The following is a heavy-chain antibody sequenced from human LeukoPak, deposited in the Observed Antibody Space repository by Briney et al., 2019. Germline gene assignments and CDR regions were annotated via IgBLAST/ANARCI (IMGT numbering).Heavy chain of an antibody. CDR3: ARDLERRDYYGSGSYISYGMDV. J-gene: IGHJ6*02. CDR1: GFTFSSYA. Sequence: GGSLRLSCAASGFTFSSYAMHWVRQAPSKGLEWVAVISYDGSNKYYANSVKGRFTISRDNSKNTLYLQMNSLRAEDTAVYYCARDLERRDYYGSGSYISYGMDVWGQGTTVTVSS. CDR2: ISYDGSNK. V-gene: IGHV3-30*04. D-gene: IGHD3-10*01.